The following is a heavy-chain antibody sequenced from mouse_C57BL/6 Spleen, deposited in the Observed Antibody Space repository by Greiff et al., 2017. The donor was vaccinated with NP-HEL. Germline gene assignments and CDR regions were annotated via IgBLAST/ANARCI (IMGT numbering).Heavy chain of an antibody. CDR2: IDPETGGT. V-gene: IGHV1-15*01. D-gene: IGHD2-5*01. Sequence: VQLQQSGAELVRPGASVTLSCKASGYTFTDYEMHLVKQTPVHGLEWIGAIDPETGGTAYNQKFKGQSILTADKSSSTAYMALRSLTSEDSAVYYCTRRTYSNYFDYWGQGTTLTVSS. CDR1: GYTFTDYE. J-gene: IGHJ2*01. CDR3: TRRTYSNYFDY.